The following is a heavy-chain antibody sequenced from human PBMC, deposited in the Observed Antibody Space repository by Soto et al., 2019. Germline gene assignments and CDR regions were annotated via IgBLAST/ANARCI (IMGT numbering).Heavy chain of an antibody. CDR1: GFTFSSYG. J-gene: IGHJ6*02. D-gene: IGHD5-12*01. CDR2: VWYDGGNK. Sequence: QVQLVESGGGVVQPGRSLRLSCAASGFTFSSYGMHWVRQAPGKGLEWVALVWYDGGNKYYADSVKGRFTISRDNSKNTLYLQMNSLRDEDTAVYYCVSAAGYSANDYVYYYGMDVWGQGTTVTVSS. V-gene: IGHV3-33*01. CDR3: VSAAGYSANDYVYYYGMDV.